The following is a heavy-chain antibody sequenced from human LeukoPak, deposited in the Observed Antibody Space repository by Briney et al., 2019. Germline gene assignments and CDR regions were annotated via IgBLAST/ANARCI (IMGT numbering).Heavy chain of an antibody. D-gene: IGHD3-10*01. J-gene: IGHJ4*02. Sequence: SETLSLTCTVSGGSISSYYWSWIRQPPGKGLEWIGYIYYSGSTNYNPSLKSRVTISVDTSKNQFSLKLSSVTAADTAVYYCARSPINKYSRSYLYYFDYWGQGTLVTVSS. CDR3: ARSPINKYSRSYLYYFDY. CDR1: GGSISSYY. V-gene: IGHV4-59*01. CDR2: IYYSGST.